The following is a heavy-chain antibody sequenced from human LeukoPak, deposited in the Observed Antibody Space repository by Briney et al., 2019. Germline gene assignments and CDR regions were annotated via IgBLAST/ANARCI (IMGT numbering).Heavy chain of an antibody. CDR1: GGSISSSSYY. Sequence: PSETLSLTCTVSGGSISSSSYYWGWIRQPPGKGLEWIGSIYYSGSTYYNPSLKSRVTISVDTSKNQFSLKLSSVTAADTAVYYCVGGDYYDSSGYLPLPPPGIFDYWGQGTLVTVSS. D-gene: IGHD3-22*01. J-gene: IGHJ4*02. CDR3: VGGDYYDSSGYLPLPPPGIFDY. CDR2: IYYSGST. V-gene: IGHV4-39*07.